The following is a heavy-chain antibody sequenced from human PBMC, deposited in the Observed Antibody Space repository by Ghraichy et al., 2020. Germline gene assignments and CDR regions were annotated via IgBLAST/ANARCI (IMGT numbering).Heavy chain of an antibody. D-gene: IGHD1-7*01. Sequence: SETLSLTCTVSGDSISGSNYYWGWIRQPPGKGLEWIGTIYYSGTTYYNPSLKSRVTMSVDTSKKQFSLNLNSVTAADTAVYFCARRGGNYLEGYYFDYWGQGTLVTFSS. CDR1: GDSISGSNYY. CDR3: ARRGGNYLEGYYFDY. CDR2: IYYSGTT. J-gene: IGHJ4*02. V-gene: IGHV4-39*01.